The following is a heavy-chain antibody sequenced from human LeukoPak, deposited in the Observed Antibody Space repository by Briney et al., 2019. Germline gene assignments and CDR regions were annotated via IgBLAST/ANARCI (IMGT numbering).Heavy chain of an antibody. CDR3: ARFRRYFDRSYGMDV. D-gene: IGHD3-9*01. J-gene: IGHJ6*02. CDR2: IYSGGST. CDR1: GFTVSSNY. Sequence: GGSLRLSCAASGFTVSSNYMSWVRQAPGKGLEWVSVIYSGGSTYYADSVKGRFTISRDNSKNTLYLQMNSLRAEDTAVYYCARFRRYFDRSYGMDVWGQGTTVTVSS. V-gene: IGHV3-53*01.